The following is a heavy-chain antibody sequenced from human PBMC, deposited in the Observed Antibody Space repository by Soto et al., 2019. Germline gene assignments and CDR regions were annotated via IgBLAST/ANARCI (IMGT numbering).Heavy chain of an antibody. V-gene: IGHV4-59*01. CDR3: ARGAQLWLNWFDP. J-gene: IGHJ5*02. Sequence: NPSETLSLTCTVSGGSISSYYWSWIRQPPGKGLEWIGYIYYSGSTNYNPSLKSRVTISVDTSKNQFSLKLSSVTAADTAVYYCARGAQLWLNWFDPWGQGTLVTLSS. D-gene: IGHD5-18*01. CDR1: GGSISSYY. CDR2: IYYSGST.